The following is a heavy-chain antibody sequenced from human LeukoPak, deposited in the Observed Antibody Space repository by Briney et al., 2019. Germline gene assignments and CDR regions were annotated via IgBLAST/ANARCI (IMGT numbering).Heavy chain of an antibody. CDR1: GASITSDY. J-gene: IGHJ6*02. V-gene: IGHV4-4*07. CDR3: AKGRPVEELDV. CDR2: ISANGEI. Sequence: SETLSLTCSVSGASITSDYWTWIRQPAGEALEWIGHISANGEITYNPSLRNRLTLSVDTSWNNFSLQLTSVTAADTTPFFCAKGRPVEELDVWGQGTTVTVSS.